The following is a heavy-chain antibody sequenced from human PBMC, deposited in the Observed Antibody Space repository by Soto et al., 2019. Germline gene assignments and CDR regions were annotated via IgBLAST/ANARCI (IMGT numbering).Heavy chain of an antibody. CDR1: GYTFASYD. CDR2: INPSGGST. V-gene: IGHV1-46*03. Sequence: GASVKVSCNASGYTFASYDMHLVRQAPGQGLEWMGIINPSGGSTSYAQKFQGRVTMTRDTSTSTVYMELSSLRSEDTAVYYCAREIDRTDAWQHNWFDPWGQGTLVTVSS. J-gene: IGHJ5*02. CDR3: AREIDRTDAWQHNWFDP. D-gene: IGHD6-13*01.